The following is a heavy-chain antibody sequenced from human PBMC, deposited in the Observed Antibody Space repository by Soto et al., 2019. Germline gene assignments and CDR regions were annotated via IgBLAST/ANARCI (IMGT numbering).Heavy chain of an antibody. Sequence: QVQLVQSGAEVKKPGSSVKVSCKASGGTFSSYTISWVRQAPGQGLEWRGRIIPILGIANYAQKFQGRVTITADKSTSTAYMELSSLRSEDTAVYYCASGGMVHNWFDPWGQGTLVTVSS. D-gene: IGHD3-10*01. V-gene: IGHV1-69*02. CDR3: ASGGMVHNWFDP. CDR1: GGTFSSYT. CDR2: IIPILGIA. J-gene: IGHJ5*02.